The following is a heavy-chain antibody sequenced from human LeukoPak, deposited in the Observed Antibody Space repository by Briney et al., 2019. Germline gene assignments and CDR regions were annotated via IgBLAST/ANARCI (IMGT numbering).Heavy chain of an antibody. Sequence: SEPLSLTCAVYVGSFSGYYWRWIRHPPGKGLECIGEINHSGSTNHNPSLKGPVTIPVNTSKTQFSLKLSSVTAADTVVYYCARDGQGLDYWGQGTLITVSS. J-gene: IGHJ4*02. D-gene: IGHD5-24*01. CDR1: VGSFSGYY. CDR2: INHSGST. CDR3: ARDGQGLDY. V-gene: IGHV4-34*01.